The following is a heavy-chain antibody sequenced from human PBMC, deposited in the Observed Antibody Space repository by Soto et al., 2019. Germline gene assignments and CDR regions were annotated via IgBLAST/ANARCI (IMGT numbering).Heavy chain of an antibody. J-gene: IGHJ4*02. CDR2: ISSSGSTI. D-gene: IGHD3-3*01. CDR3: ARDGQNSHRPIRFLEWLLYGEFDY. V-gene: IGHV3-11*01. CDR1: GFTFSDYY. Sequence: GGSLRLSCAASGFTFSDYYMSWIRQAPGKGLGWVSYISSSGSTIYYADSVKGRFTISRDNAKNSLYLQMNSLRAGDTAVYYCARDGQNSHRPIRFLEWLLYGEFDYWGQGTLVTVSS.